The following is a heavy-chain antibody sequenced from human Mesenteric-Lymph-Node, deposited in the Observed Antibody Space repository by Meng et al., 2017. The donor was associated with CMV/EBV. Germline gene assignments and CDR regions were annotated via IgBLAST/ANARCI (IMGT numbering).Heavy chain of an antibody. CDR1: GFTFSAYG. J-gene: IGHJ4*02. Sequence: LSLTGAASGFTFSAYGMHWVRQAPGKGLEWVAFIRYDGADKPCADSVKGRFTISRDNSKNMLYLQMNSLRPEDTAVYYCAKEVDRYSGYDPLDYWGQGTLVTVSS. V-gene: IGHV3-30*02. D-gene: IGHD5-12*01. CDR2: IRYDGADK. CDR3: AKEVDRYSGYDPLDY.